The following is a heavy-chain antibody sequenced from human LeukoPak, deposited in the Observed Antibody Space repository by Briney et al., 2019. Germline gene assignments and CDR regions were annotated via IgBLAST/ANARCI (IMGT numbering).Heavy chain of an antibody. Sequence: GSLRLSCAASGFTFSSYAMHWVRQAPGKGLEWVAVISYDGSNKYYADSVKGRFTISRDNSKNTLYLQMNSLRAEDTAVYYCARGSYYRDYYGMDVWGQGTTVTVSS. J-gene: IGHJ6*02. CDR1: GFTFSSYA. V-gene: IGHV3-30-3*01. D-gene: IGHD1-26*01. CDR2: ISYDGSNK. CDR3: ARGSYYRDYYGMDV.